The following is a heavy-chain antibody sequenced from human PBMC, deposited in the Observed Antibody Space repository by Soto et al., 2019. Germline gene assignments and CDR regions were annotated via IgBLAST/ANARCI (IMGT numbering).Heavy chain of an antibody. V-gene: IGHV3-33*01. CDR3: ARDVLRFLEWLGGMDV. J-gene: IGHJ6*02. Sequence: GGSLRLSCAASGFTFSSYGMHWVRQAPGKGLEWVAVIWYDGSNKYYADSVKGRFTISRDNSKNTLYLQMNSLRAEDTAVYYCARDVLRFLEWLGGMDVWGQGTTVTVSS. CDR2: IWYDGSNK. CDR1: GFTFSSYG. D-gene: IGHD3-3*01.